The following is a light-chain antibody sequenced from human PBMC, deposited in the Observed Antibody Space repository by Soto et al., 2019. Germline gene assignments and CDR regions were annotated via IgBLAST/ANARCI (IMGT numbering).Light chain of an antibody. Sequence: QSVLTQPASVSGSPGQSITISCTGTSSDVGGYNYVSWYQQHPGKAPKLMIYDVSNRPSGVSNRFSGSKSGNTASLTISGRQAEDEAAYYCSSYTSSSTVVFGGGTKLTVL. CDR1: SSDVGGYNY. CDR2: DVS. V-gene: IGLV2-14*01. J-gene: IGLJ2*01. CDR3: SSYTSSSTVV.